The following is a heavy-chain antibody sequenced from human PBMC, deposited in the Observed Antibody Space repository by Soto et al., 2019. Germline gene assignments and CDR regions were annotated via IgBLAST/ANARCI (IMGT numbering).Heavy chain of an antibody. CDR1: GYTFTSYY. Sequence: ASVKVSCKASGYTFTSYYMHWVRQTPGQGLEWMGIINPSGGSTSYAQKFQGRVTMTRDTSTSTVYMELSSLRSEDTAVYYCARGDIVVVPAVGGDYYYYMDVWGKGTTVTVSS. V-gene: IGHV1-46*01. D-gene: IGHD2-2*01. CDR2: INPSGGST. J-gene: IGHJ6*03. CDR3: ARGDIVVVPAVGGDYYYYMDV.